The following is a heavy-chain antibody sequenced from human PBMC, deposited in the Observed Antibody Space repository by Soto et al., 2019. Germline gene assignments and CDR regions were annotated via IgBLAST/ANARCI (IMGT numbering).Heavy chain of an antibody. J-gene: IGHJ6*02. V-gene: IGHV2-70*11. CDR3: ARIPYYYDSSGYPTPPYYYGMDV. CDR1: GFSLSTSGMC. CDR2: IDWDDDK. D-gene: IGHD3-22*01. Sequence: SGPTLVNPTQTLTLTCTFSGFSLSTSGMCVSWIRQPPGKALEWLARIDWDDDKYYSTSLKTRLTISKDTSKNQVVLTMTNMEPVDTATYYCARIPYYYDSSGYPTPPYYYGMDVWGQGTTVTVSS.